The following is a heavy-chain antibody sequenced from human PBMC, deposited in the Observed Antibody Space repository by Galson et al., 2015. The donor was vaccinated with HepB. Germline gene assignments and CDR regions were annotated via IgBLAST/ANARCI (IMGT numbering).Heavy chain of an antibody. CDR3: ARRRDRTLELPLPYYYYGMDV. J-gene: IGHJ6*02. CDR1: GFTFSDYY. Sequence: SLRLSCAASGFTFSDYYMSWIRQAPGKGLEWVSYISSSSSYTNYADSVKGRFTISRDNAKNSLYLQMNSLRAEDTAVYYCARRRDRTLELPLPYYYYGMDVWGQGTTVTVSS. D-gene: IGHD1-7*01. V-gene: IGHV3-11*06. CDR2: ISSSSSYT.